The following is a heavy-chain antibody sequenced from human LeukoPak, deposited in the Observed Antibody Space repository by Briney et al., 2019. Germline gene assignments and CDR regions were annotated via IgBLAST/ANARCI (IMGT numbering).Heavy chain of an antibody. J-gene: IGHJ2*01. Sequence: GESLKISCQGPGYNFRYYWIGWVRQMPRKGREWMGIIVPGDSDCRYSPSFQGQVSISADKSISSAYMQWRSLKASDTATYYCARVPCIGVAGEGWYFDLWGRGTLVTVSS. D-gene: IGHD6-19*01. CDR2: IVPGDSDC. CDR1: GYNFRYYW. CDR3: ARVPCIGVAGEGWYFDL. V-gene: IGHV5-51*01.